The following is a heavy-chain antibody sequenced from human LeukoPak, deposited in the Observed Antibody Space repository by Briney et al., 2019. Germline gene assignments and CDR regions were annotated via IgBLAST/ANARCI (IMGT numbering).Heavy chain of an antibody. CDR2: INPNSGGT. J-gene: IGHJ4*02. V-gene: IGHV1-2*02. CDR1: GYTFTGYY. Sequence: ASVKVSCKASGYTFTGYYMHWVRRAPGQGLEWMGWINPNSGGTNYAQKFQGRVTMTRDTSISTAYMELSRLRSDDTAVYYCARSRITMVRGTDSSLGYWGQGTLVTVSS. D-gene: IGHD3-10*01. CDR3: ARSRITMVRGTDSSLGY.